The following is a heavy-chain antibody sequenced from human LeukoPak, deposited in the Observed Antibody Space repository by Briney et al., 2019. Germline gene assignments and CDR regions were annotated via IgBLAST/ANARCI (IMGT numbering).Heavy chain of an antibody. D-gene: IGHD3-9*01. CDR1: GYTFTGYY. V-gene: IGHV1-2*02. CDR2: INPNSGGT. Sequence: ASVKVSCKASGYTFTGYYMHWVRQAPGQGLEWMGWINPNSGGTNYAQKFQGRVTMARDTSISTAYMELSRLRSDDTAVYYCARAGYDILTGYYLWGQGTLVTVSS. CDR3: ARAGYDILTGYYL. J-gene: IGHJ4*02.